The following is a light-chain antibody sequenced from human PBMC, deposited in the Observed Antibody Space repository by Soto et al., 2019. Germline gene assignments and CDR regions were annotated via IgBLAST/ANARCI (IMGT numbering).Light chain of an antibody. J-gene: IGKJ5*01. Sequence: LVVAQSPGTLSMSQGERSTLSCRASQSVRSERLAWYQHKRGQAPRLVIFDASSRATGIPERFSGSGSGTDFTLTITRLEPEDFAVYFCQQYDGSPITFGLGTRLEIK. V-gene: IGKV3-20*01. CDR2: DAS. CDR1: QSVRSER. CDR3: QQYDGSPIT.